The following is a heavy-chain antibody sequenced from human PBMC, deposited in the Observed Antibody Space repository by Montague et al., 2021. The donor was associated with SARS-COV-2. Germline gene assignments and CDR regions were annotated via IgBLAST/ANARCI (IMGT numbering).Heavy chain of an antibody. CDR1: GFSVSTSGLC. D-gene: IGHD6-19*01. Sequence: PALVKPTQTLTLTCTFSGFSVSTSGLCVSWIRQPPGKALEWLALIDWDDDTYYSTSLKTRLAISKYTSKNQVVLTMTDMDPVDTGTYYCARIPEYSSGGGPDWYFDLWGRGTLATVSS. CDR3: ARIPEYSSGGGPDWYFDL. CDR2: IDWDDDT. V-gene: IGHV2-70*01. J-gene: IGHJ2*01.